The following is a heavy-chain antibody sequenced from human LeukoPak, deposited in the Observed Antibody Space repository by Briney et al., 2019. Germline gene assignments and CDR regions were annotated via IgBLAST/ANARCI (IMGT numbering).Heavy chain of an antibody. CDR2: IYYSGST. D-gene: IGHD3-16*01. CDR1: GGSISSYY. V-gene: IGHV4-59*01. Sequence: PSETLSLTCTVSGGSISSYYWSWIRQPPGKGLEWIGYIYYSGSTNYNPSLKSRVTISVDTSKNQFSLKLSSVTAADTAVNYCARRRDAERGYYFDYWGQGTLVTVSS. CDR3: ARRRDAERGYYFDY. J-gene: IGHJ4*02.